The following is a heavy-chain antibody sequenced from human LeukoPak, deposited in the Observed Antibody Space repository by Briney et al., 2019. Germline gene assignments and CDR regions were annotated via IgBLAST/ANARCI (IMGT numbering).Heavy chain of an antibody. Sequence: GGSLRLYCAASGFTFSTYWMDWVRQAPGKGLEWVASIKEDGSDTNYVGSVRGRFTVSRDNTKNSLYLQMNSLRADDTAVYYCASDRAYSQFDYWGQGTLVTVSS. D-gene: IGHD2-15*01. CDR2: IKEDGSDT. V-gene: IGHV3-7*01. CDR3: ASDRAYSQFDY. J-gene: IGHJ4*02. CDR1: GFTFSTYW.